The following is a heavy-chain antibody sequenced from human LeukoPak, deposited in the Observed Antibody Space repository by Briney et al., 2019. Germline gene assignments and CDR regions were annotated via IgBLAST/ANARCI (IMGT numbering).Heavy chain of an antibody. Sequence: GGSLRLSCAASGFTFSSYGMHWVRQAPGKGLEWVAFIRYDGSNKYYADSVKGRFTISRDNSKNTLYLQMNSLRAEDTAVYYCARHDYGDYGATMGYWGQGTLVTVSS. D-gene: IGHD4-17*01. J-gene: IGHJ4*02. CDR1: GFTFSSYG. CDR2: IRYDGSNK. V-gene: IGHV3-30*02. CDR3: ARHDYGDYGATMGY.